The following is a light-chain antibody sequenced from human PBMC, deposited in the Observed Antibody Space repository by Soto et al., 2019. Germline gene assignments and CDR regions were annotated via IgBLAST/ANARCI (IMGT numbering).Light chain of an antibody. V-gene: IGLV1-44*01. CDR3: AAWDDSLNGHVI. J-gene: IGLJ2*01. CDR1: SSNVGSNT. CDR2: SDN. Sequence: QPVLTQAPSASGTPGQRVTISCSGGSSNVGSNTVNWYQQFPGTAPKLLIYSDNQRPSGVPDRFSGSKSGTSASLAISGLQSEDEADYYCAAWDDSLNGHVIFGGGTKVTVL.